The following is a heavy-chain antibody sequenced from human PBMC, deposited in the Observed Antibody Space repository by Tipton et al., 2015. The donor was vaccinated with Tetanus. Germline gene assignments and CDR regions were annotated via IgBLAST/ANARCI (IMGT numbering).Heavy chain of an antibody. CDR2: IYTSGST. CDR3: ASPYYYYGMDV. CDR1: GGSISSYY. Sequence: TLSLTCTVSGGSISSYYWSWIRQPAGKGLEWIGRIYTSGSTNYNPSLKSRVTISVDTSKNQFSLKLSSVTAADTAVYYCASPYYYYGMDVWGQGTTVTVSS. J-gene: IGHJ6*02. V-gene: IGHV4-4*07.